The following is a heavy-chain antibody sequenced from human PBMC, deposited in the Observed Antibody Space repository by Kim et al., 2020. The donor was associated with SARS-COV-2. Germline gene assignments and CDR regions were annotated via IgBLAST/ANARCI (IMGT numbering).Heavy chain of an antibody. CDR1: GGSISSSSYY. CDR3: ASNLFSITIFGVVTRYFDY. CDR2: IYYSGST. D-gene: IGHD3-3*01. J-gene: IGHJ4*02. Sequence: SETLSLTCTVSGGSISSSSYYWGWIRQPPGKGLEWIGSIYYSGSTYYNPSLKSRVTISVDTSKNQFSLKLSSVTAADTAVYYCASNLFSITIFGVVTRYFDYWGQGTRVTVSS. V-gene: IGHV4-39*01.